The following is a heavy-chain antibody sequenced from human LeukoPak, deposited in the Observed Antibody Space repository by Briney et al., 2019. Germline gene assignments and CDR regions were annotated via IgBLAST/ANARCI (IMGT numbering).Heavy chain of an antibody. CDR3: ARLFSGWYSFDY. D-gene: IGHD6-19*01. Sequence: ASVKVSCKASGYTFTSYGISWVRQAPGQGLEWMGWIIAYNGNTNYAQKLQGRVTITSDTSASTAYMELSSLRSEDMAVYYCARLFSGWYSFDYWGQGTLVTVSS. CDR2: IIAYNGNT. J-gene: IGHJ4*02. CDR1: GYTFTSYG. V-gene: IGHV1-18*03.